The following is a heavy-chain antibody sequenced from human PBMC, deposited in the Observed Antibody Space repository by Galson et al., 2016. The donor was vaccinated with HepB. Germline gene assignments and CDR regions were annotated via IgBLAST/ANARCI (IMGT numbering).Heavy chain of an antibody. V-gene: IGHV1-18*01. CDR1: GYIFTNYA. J-gene: IGHJ4*02. Sequence: SVKVSCKASGYIFTNYAISWVRQAPGQGLEWMGWISADNVNTKYAQEIQGRVTMTTDTSTTTAYMELRSLTYDDSAVYYCAREGGITAMYYFDSWGQGTQVTVSS. CDR3: AREGGITAMYYFDS. CDR2: ISADNVNT. D-gene: IGHD5-18*01.